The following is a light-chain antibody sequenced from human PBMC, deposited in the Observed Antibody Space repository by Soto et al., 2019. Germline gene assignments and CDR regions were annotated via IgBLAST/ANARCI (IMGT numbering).Light chain of an antibody. J-gene: IGKJ2*01. Sequence: EIVLTQSPATLSLSPGERATLSCRASQSVSSSLSWYQQKPGQAPRILIYDASNKAPGIPARFSGSGSGTDLTVPISSIEHEDFAVYYCQHRINWPRTFGQGTKLEIK. CDR3: QHRINWPRT. CDR1: QSVSSS. V-gene: IGKV3-11*01. CDR2: DAS.